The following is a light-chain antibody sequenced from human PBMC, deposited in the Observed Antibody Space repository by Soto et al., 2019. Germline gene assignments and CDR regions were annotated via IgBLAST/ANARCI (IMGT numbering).Light chain of an antibody. CDR2: GAS. J-gene: IGKJ1*01. V-gene: IGKV3-20*01. CDR1: QSVSNNY. Sequence: EIVLTQSPGTLSLSPGERATLSCSASQSVSNNYLAWYQQKPVQAPRLLIYGASSRATGIPDRFSGSGSGTDFTLTISRLEPEDFAVYYCQQYGTSPWTFGQGTKVDIK. CDR3: QQYGTSPWT.